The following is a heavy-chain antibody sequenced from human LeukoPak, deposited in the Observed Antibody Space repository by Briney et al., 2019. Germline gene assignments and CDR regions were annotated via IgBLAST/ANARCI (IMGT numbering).Heavy chain of an antibody. V-gene: IGHV3-48*02. CDR1: GFTFSSYS. CDR3: ARVGTTISH. Sequence: GGSLRLSCAASGFTFSSYSMNWVRQAPGKGLEWVSYISSSSSTIYYADSVKGRFTISRDNAKNSLHLQMNSLRDEDTAVYYCARVGTTISHWGQGTLVTVSS. D-gene: IGHD5-12*01. CDR2: ISSSSSTI. J-gene: IGHJ4*02.